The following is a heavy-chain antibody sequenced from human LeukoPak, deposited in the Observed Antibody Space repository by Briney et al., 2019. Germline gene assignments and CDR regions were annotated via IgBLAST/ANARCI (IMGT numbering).Heavy chain of an antibody. V-gene: IGHV4-59*01. CDR2: IYYTGST. CDR1: GGSISSYY. J-gene: IGHJ4*02. Sequence: SETLSLTCSVSGGSISSYYWSWIRQPPGKGLEWIGYIYYTGSTNYNPSLKSRVTIPVDTSKKHFSLKLNSVTAADTAVYYCARELCSTTTCYFDNWGQGTLVTVSS. D-gene: IGHD2-2*01. CDR3: ARELCSTTTCYFDN.